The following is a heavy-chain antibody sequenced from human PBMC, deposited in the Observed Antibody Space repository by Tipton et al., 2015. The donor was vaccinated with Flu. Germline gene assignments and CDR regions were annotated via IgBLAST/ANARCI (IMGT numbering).Heavy chain of an antibody. Sequence: TLSLTCTVSGGSISSYYWSWIRQPPGKGLEWIGYIYYSGSTNYNPSLKSRVTISVDTSKNQFSLKLSSVTAADTAVYYCARDRYDFWSGYQHAHYYYYYMDVWGKGTTVTVSS. D-gene: IGHD3-3*01. CDR3: ARDRYDFWSGYQHAHYYYYYMDV. J-gene: IGHJ6*03. CDR2: IYYSGST. CDR1: GGSISSYY. V-gene: IGHV4-59*01.